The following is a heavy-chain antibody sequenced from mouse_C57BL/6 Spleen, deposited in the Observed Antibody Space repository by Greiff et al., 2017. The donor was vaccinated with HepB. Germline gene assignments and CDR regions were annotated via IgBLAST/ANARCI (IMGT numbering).Heavy chain of an antibody. CDR3: ARREYGTLDY. Sequence: EVKLQQSGPELVKPGASVKISCKASGYTFTDYYMNWVKQSHGKSLEWIGDINPNNGGTSYNQKFKGKATLTVDKSSSTAYMELRSLTSEDSAVYYCARREYGTLDYWGQGTTLTVSS. CDR2: INPNNGGT. J-gene: IGHJ2*01. D-gene: IGHD2-10*02. CDR1: GYTFTDYY. V-gene: IGHV1-26*01.